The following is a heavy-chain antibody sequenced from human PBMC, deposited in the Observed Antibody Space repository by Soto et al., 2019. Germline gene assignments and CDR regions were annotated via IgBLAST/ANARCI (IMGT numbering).Heavy chain of an antibody. CDR3: ARVIVDNWFDS. CDR2: INAGDGDT. V-gene: IGHV1-3*05. Sequence: QVQLVQSGAEEKKPGASVKVSCKASGFTFTNHYMHWVRQAPGQRLEWMGWINAGDGDTKYSQKFQGRVSFTRDTSATTAYMELSSLRSEDTAIYYCARVIVDNWFDSWGQGTLVTVSS. CDR1: GFTFTNHY. J-gene: IGHJ5*01. D-gene: IGHD3-16*02.